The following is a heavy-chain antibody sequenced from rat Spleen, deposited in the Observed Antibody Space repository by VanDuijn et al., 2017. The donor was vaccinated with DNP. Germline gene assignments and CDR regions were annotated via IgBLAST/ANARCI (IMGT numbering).Heavy chain of an antibody. CDR2: ITYSGST. D-gene: IGHD4-1*01. CDR3: VRWVRALDY. J-gene: IGHJ2*01. Sequence: EVQLQESGPGLVKPSQSLSLTCSVTGYSITSNYWGWIRKFPGNNMEWIGHITYSGSTGYNPSLKSRISITRDTSNNQFFLQLSSVTTEDTATYYCVRWVRALDYWGQGVMVTVSS. CDR1: GYSITSNY. V-gene: IGHV3-1*01.